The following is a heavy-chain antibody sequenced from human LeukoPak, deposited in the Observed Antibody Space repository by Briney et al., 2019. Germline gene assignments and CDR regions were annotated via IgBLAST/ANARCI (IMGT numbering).Heavy chain of an antibody. CDR2: XXQDGSXX. Sequence: GGSLRLSCAASGFTFSWYWMSWVRQAPGKGLEWVANXXQDGSXXXYVDSVXXRFTISRDNAKNSLYLQMNSLRAEDTAVYYCARDESWGQGTLVTVSS. CDR1: GFTFSWYW. V-gene: IGHV3-7*01. J-gene: IGHJ5*02. CDR3: ARDES.